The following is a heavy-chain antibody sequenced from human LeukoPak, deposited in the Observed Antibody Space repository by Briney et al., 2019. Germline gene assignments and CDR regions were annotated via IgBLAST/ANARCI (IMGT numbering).Heavy chain of an antibody. Sequence: GGSLRLSCAGTGFTFTKYGMHWFRQAPGQGLEWVATVWYSGKTKYYTDSVKGRFTISRDNSKKTLYLQMNSLRAEDTAVYYCARDSPVTAGPFDPWGQGTLVTVSS. CDR3: ARDSPVTAGPFDP. CDR1: GFTFTKYG. D-gene: IGHD4-11*01. V-gene: IGHV3-33*01. J-gene: IGHJ5*02. CDR2: VWYSGKTK.